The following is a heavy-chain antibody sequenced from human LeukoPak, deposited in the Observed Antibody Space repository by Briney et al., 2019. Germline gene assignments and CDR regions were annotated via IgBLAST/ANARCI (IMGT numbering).Heavy chain of an antibody. Sequence: SGTLSLTCAVSGGSISSSNWWRWVRQPPGKGLEWIGEIYHSGTTNYNPSLKSRVTISVDKSKNQFSLKLSSVTAADTAVYYCVAGDSSGPFDYWGQGTLVTVSS. J-gene: IGHJ4*02. CDR1: GGSISSSNW. V-gene: IGHV4-4*02. CDR2: IYHSGTT. CDR3: VAGDSSGPFDY. D-gene: IGHD3-22*01.